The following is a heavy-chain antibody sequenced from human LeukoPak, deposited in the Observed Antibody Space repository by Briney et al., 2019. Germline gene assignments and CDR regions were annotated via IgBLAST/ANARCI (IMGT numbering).Heavy chain of an antibody. CDR3: AHRPIGPFLIAARPYDAFDI. J-gene: IGHJ3*02. CDR2: IYWNDDK. D-gene: IGHD6-6*01. Sequence: SGPTLVKPTQTLTLTCTFSGFSLSTSGVGVGWIRQPPGKALEWLALIYWNDDKRYSPSLKSRLPITKDTSKNQVVLTMTNMDPVDTATYYCAHRPIGPFLIAARPYDAFDIWGQGTMVTVSS. CDR1: GFSLSTSGVG. V-gene: IGHV2-5*01.